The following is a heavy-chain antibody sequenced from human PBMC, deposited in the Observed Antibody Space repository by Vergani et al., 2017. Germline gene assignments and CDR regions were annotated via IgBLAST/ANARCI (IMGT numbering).Heavy chain of an antibody. CDR1: GFTFSSYE. J-gene: IGHJ4*02. Sequence: EVQLVESGGGLVQPGGSLRLSCAASGFTFSSYEMNWVRQAPGKGLEWGSYISSSGSTIYYADSVKGRFTISRDNAKNSLYLQMNSLRAEDTAVYYCAREFYSSGWPYYFDYWGKGTLVTVSS. V-gene: IGHV3-48*03. CDR3: AREFYSSGWPYYFDY. CDR2: ISSSGSTI. D-gene: IGHD6-19*01.